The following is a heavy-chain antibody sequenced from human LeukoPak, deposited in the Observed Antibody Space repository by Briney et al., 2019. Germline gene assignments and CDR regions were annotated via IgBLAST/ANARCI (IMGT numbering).Heavy chain of an antibody. D-gene: IGHD3-22*01. Sequence: GGSLRLSCAASGFTFSSYGMHWVRQAPGRGLEWVALIRYDGSNKYYADSVKGRFTISRDNSKNTLYLQMNSLRAEDTAVYYCAKDSARITMIVVDWGQGTLVTVSS. CDR2: IRYDGSNK. V-gene: IGHV3-30*02. CDR1: GFTFSSYG. J-gene: IGHJ4*02. CDR3: AKDSARITMIVVD.